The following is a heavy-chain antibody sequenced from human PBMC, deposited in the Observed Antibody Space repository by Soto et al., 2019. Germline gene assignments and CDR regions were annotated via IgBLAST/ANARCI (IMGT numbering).Heavy chain of an antibody. Sequence: ASVKVSCKVSGYTLTELSMHWVRQAPGKGLEWMGGFDPEDGETIYAQKFQGRVTMTEDTSTDTAYMGLSSLRSEDTAVYYCATDLPRYGDYELDYWGQGTLVTVSS. CDR3: ATDLPRYGDYELDY. D-gene: IGHD4-17*01. V-gene: IGHV1-24*01. CDR2: FDPEDGET. J-gene: IGHJ4*02. CDR1: GYTLTELS.